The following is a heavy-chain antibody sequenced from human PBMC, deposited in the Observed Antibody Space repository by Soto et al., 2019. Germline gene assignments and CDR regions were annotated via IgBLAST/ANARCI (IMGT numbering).Heavy chain of an antibody. D-gene: IGHD3-9*01. V-gene: IGHV1-18*01. J-gene: IGHJ6*02. CDR1: GYTFTSYG. CDR3: ARVHFDWLLSYGMDV. CDR2: ISAYNGNT. Sequence: ASVKVSCKASGYTFTSYGISWVRQAPGQGLEWMGWISAYNGNTNYAQKLQGRATMTTDTSTSTAYMELRSLRSDDTAVYYCARVHFDWLLSYGMDVWGQGTTVTVSS.